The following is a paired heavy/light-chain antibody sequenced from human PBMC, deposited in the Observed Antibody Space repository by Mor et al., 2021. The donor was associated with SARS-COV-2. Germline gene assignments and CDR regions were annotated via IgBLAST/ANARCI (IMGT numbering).Light chain of an antibody. CDR1: SLKSYY. CDR2: AKN. J-gene: IGLJ2*01. CDR3: NSRDSSGNHLV. V-gene: IGLV3-19*01. Sequence: SSELTQDPAVSVALGQTVRITCQGDSLKSYYASWYQQKPGQAPVVVIYAKNKRPSGIPDRFSGSISGDTGTLTITGAQAEDEADYYCNSRDSSGNHLVFGGGTKLTVL.
Heavy chain of an antibody. CDR3: TRQDYGDSENWFDP. CDR2: VHYGGTT. Sequence: QLHLQESGPGLVKPSETLSLNCIVSGGSISGSSYFWSWIRQPPGKGLEWIGSVHYGGTTFYNPSLKSRATISVDASKNHFSLKVNSVTAADTAVYFCTRQDYGDSENWFDPWGQGTLVTVSS. J-gene: IGHJ5*02. V-gene: IGHV4-39*01. D-gene: IGHD4-17*01. CDR1: GGSISGSSYF.